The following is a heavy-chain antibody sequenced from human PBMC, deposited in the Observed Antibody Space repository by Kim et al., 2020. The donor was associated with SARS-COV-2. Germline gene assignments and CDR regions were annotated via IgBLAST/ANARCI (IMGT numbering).Heavy chain of an antibody. CDR2: IVVGSGNT. CDR1: GFTFISSA. V-gene: IGHV1-58*02. D-gene: IGHD3-3*01. J-gene: IGHJ6*02. Sequence: SVKVSCKASGFTFISSAMQWVRQARGQRLEWIGWIVVGSGNTNYAQKFQERVTITRDRSTSTVYMELSSLRSEDTAVYYCAADRHIITVFGVVTPYGMDVWGQGTTVTVS. CDR3: AADRHIITVFGVVTPYGMDV.